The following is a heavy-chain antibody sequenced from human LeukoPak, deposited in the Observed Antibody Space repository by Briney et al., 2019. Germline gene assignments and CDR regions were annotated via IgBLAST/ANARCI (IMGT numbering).Heavy chain of an antibody. V-gene: IGHV1-18*01. CDR2: ISAYNGNT. J-gene: IGHJ5*02. D-gene: IGHD3-16*01. CDR3: ARAKGGGNWFDP. CDR1: RGTFDSYG. Sequence: GSSVKVSCKAPRGTFDSYGISWVRQAPGQGLEWMGWISAYNGNTNYAQKLQGRVTMTTDTSTSTAYMELRSLRSDDTAVYYCARAKGGGNWFDPWGQGTLVTVSS.